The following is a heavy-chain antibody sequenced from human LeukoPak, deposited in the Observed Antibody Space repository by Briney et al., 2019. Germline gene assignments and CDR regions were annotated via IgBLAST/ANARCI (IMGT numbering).Heavy chain of an antibody. J-gene: IGHJ4*02. CDR2: ISSNGGST. Sequence: GGSLRLSCSASGFTFSSYAMHWVRQAPGKGLEYVSAISSNGGSTYYADSVKGRFTISRDNSKNTLYLQMSSLRAEDTAVYYCVKGDIVVVVAAGFVYWGQGTLVTVSS. D-gene: IGHD2-15*01. CDR3: VKGDIVVVVAAGFVY. V-gene: IGHV3-64D*06. CDR1: GFTFSSYA.